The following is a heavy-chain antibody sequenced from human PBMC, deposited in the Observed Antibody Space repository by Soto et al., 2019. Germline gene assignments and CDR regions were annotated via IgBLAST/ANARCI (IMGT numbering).Heavy chain of an antibody. CDR3: ASRRNGYTTYRYFDR. CDR1: GGSISSGGYS. Sequence: QLQLQESGAGLVKPSQTLSLTCAVSGGSISSGGYSWSWIRQPPGKGLEWIGYIYHSGSTYYNPSLKSRVTISVDRSKNQFSLKLSSVTAADTAVYYCASRRNGYTTYRYFDRWGRGTLVTVSS. V-gene: IGHV4-30-2*01. D-gene: IGHD5-12*01. CDR2: IYHSGST. J-gene: IGHJ2*01.